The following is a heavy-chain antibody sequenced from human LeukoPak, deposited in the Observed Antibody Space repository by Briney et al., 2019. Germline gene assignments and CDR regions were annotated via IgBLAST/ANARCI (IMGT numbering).Heavy chain of an antibody. J-gene: IGHJ6*04. CDR3: ARDLGSGSYYKYYYYGMGV. Sequence: GGALRLSCAASGCTFSSYSMNWVGQARGKGREGVACISSSSRDIYYADSVKGGFTISRENAKKSLYLQMTSLRAEDTAVYYCARDLGSGSYYKYYYYGMGVWGKGTTVTVSS. V-gene: IGHV3-21*01. CDR1: GCTFSSYS. CDR2: ISSSSRDI. D-gene: IGHD3-10*01.